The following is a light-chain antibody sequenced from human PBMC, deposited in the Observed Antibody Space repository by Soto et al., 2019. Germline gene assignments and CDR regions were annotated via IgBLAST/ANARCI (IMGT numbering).Light chain of an antibody. CDR2: EVS. V-gene: IGLV2-14*01. CDR3: SSYTSSSTYV. CDR1: SSDVGAYNY. Sequence: QSVLTQSASVSGSPGQSITISCTGTSSDVGAYNYVSWYQQHPGKAPKLIIYEVSNRPSGVSNHFSGSKSGNTASLTISGLQAEDEADYYCSSYTSSSTYVFGAGTKVTVL. J-gene: IGLJ1*01.